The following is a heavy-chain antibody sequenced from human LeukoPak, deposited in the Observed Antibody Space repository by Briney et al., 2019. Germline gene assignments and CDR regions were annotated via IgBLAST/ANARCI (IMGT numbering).Heavy chain of an antibody. CDR3: AKDSLRTYYGSGSYPLDY. D-gene: IGHD3-10*01. CDR1: GFTFNNYG. CDR2: IRFDGGNK. J-gene: IGHJ4*02. Sequence: GGSLRLSCAASGFTFNNYGMHWVRQAPGKGLEWVAFIRFDGGNKYYADSVKGRFTISRDSSKNTLFLQMNSLRADDTAVYYCAKDSLRTYYGSGSYPLDYWGQGTLVTVSS. V-gene: IGHV3-30*02.